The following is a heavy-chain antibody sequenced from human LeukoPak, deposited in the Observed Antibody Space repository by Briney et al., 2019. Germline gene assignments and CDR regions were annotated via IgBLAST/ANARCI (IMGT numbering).Heavy chain of an antibody. CDR3: ARDLAYYDSSGYFDY. V-gene: IGHV3-33*01. CDR2: IWYDGSNK. CDR1: GFTFSSYG. Sequence: GRSLRLSCAASGFTFSSYGMHWVRQAPGKGLEWVAVIWYDGSNKYYADSVKGRFTISRGNSKNTLYLQMNSLRAEDTAVYYCARDLAYYDSSGYFDYWGQGTLVTVSS. D-gene: IGHD3-22*01. J-gene: IGHJ4*02.